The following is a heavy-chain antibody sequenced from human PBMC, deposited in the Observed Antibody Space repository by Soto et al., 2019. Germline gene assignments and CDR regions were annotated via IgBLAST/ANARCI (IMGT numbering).Heavy chain of an antibody. J-gene: IGHJ5*02. CDR1: GYTFTTNG. CDR2: ISAYNGDT. CDR3: ARDHIAVRPGWFDP. D-gene: IGHD6-6*01. Sequence: QVKLVQSGAEVKRPGASVKVSCKASGYTFTTNGISWVRQAPGQGLEWMGWISAYNGDTNYAPNLQGRVTMTTDASTSTAYMELRSLRSDDTAVYYCARDHIAVRPGWFDPWGQGTLVTVSS. V-gene: IGHV1-18*04.